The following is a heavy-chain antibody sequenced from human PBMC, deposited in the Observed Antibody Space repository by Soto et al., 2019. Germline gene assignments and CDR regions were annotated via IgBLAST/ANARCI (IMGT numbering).Heavy chain of an antibody. V-gene: IGHV1-69*02. CDR1: GGTFSSYT. CDR2: IIPILGIA. Sequence: ASVKVSCKASGGTFSSYTISWVRQAPGQGLEWMGRIIPILGIANYAQKFQGRVTITADKSTSTAYMELSSLRSEDTAVYYCASEYEVAAGKGTFDYWGQGTLVTVSS. D-gene: IGHD6-13*01. J-gene: IGHJ4*02. CDR3: ASEYEVAAGKGTFDY.